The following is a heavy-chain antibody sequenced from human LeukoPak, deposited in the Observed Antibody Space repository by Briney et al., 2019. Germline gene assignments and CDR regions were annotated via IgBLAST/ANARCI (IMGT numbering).Heavy chain of an antibody. CDR1: GFTFSSYA. V-gene: IGHV3-23*01. D-gene: IGHD3-22*01. CDR2: ISGSSGST. CDR3: AKDLFSMIVADFDY. J-gene: IGHJ4*02. Sequence: GGSLRLSCAASGFTFSSYAMSWVRQAPGKGLEWVSAISGSSGSTYYADSVKGRFTISRDNSKNTLYLQMNSLRAEDTAVYYCAKDLFSMIVADFDYWGQGTLVTVSS.